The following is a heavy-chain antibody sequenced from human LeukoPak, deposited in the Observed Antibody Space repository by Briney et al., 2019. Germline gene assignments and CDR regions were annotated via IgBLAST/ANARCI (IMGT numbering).Heavy chain of an antibody. Sequence: SVKVSCKASGGTFSSYAISWVRQAPGQGLEWMGGIIPIFGTANYAQKFQGRVTITTDESTSTAYMELSSLRFEDTAVYYCTRHMATIGWFDPWGQGTLVTVSS. J-gene: IGHJ5*02. V-gene: IGHV1-69*05. CDR2: IIPIFGTA. D-gene: IGHD5-24*01. CDR3: TRHMATIGWFDP. CDR1: GGTFSSYA.